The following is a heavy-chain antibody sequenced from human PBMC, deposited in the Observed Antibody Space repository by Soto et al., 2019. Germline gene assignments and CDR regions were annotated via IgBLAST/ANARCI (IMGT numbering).Heavy chain of an antibody. D-gene: IGHD2-2*01. J-gene: IGHJ6*02. CDR3: AREHIVLVPAAMPYYYYGMDV. CDR2: ISSSSSTI. V-gene: IGHV3-48*02. CDR1: GFTFSSYS. Sequence: PGGSLRLSCAASGFTFSSYSMNWVRQAPGKGLEWVSYISSSSSTIYYADSVKGRFTISRDNAKNSLYLQMNSLRDEDTAVYYCAREHIVLVPAAMPYYYYGMDVWGQGTTVTVSS.